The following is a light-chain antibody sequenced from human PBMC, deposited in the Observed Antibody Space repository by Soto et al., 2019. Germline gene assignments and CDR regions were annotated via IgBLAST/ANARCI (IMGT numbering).Light chain of an antibody. V-gene: IGKV1-9*01. CDR2: GAS. Sequence: DIQLTQSPSFLSASVGDRVTITCRASQGINHYVAWYQQKPGKAPKRLIYGASALQSGVPSRFSGSGSWAEFTLSISSLQPEDFATYYCQHVYSYPLTFGGGTRVEI. CDR3: QHVYSYPLT. J-gene: IGKJ4*01. CDR1: QGINHY.